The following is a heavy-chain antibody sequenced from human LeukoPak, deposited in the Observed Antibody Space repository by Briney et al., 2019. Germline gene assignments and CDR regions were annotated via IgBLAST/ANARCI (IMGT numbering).Heavy chain of an antibody. Sequence: GGSLRLSCAASGFTFSSYAMSWVRQAPGKGLEWVSAISGSGGSTYYADSVKGRFTISRDNSKNTLYLQMNSLRAEDTAVYYCAKGPPSGSSSWPTDGDYWGQGTLVTVSS. CDR2: ISGSGGST. D-gene: IGHD6-13*01. CDR3: AKGPPSGSSSWPTDGDY. CDR1: GFTFSSYA. V-gene: IGHV3-23*01. J-gene: IGHJ4*02.